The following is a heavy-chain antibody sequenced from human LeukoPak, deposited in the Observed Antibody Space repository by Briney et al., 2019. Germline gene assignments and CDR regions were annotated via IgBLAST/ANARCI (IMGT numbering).Heavy chain of an antibody. Sequence: ASVKVSCKASGYIFTSSYIHWVRQAPGQGLEWMGMINPSGGSTGYAQKFQGRVTMTRDTSISTAYMELSRLRSDDTAVYYCARDLEACGGDCYSLDYWGQGTLVTVSS. D-gene: IGHD2-21*02. CDR1: GYIFTSSY. CDR3: ARDLEACGGDCYSLDY. J-gene: IGHJ4*02. CDR2: INPSGGST. V-gene: IGHV1-46*01.